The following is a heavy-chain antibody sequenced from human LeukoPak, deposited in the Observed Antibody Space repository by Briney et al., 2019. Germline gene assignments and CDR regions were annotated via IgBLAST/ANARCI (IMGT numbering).Heavy chain of an antibody. CDR2: ISSSGSTI. Sequence: PGGSLRLSCGASGFTSSSYEMNWVRQAPGKGLEWVSYISSSGSTIYYADSVKGRFTISRDNAKNSLYLQMNSLRVEDTAVYYCARGPSSTNLLWFDYWGQGTLVTVSS. CDR1: GFTSSSYE. V-gene: IGHV3-48*03. CDR3: ARGPSSTNLLWFDY. J-gene: IGHJ4*02. D-gene: IGHD2-2*01.